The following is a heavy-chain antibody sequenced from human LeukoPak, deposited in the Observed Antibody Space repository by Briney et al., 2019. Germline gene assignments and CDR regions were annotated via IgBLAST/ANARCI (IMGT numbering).Heavy chain of an antibody. J-gene: IGHJ4*02. Sequence: ASVKVSCKASGYTFTGYYLHWVRQAPGQGLEWMGCVNPNSGDTNYAQKFQGSVTMTRDTSISTVYMELSRLRSDDTAVYYCARAARDFWSGYYIDYWGQGTLVTVSS. D-gene: IGHD3-3*01. CDR1: GYTFTGYY. CDR2: VNPNSGDT. CDR3: ARAARDFWSGYYIDY. V-gene: IGHV1-2*02.